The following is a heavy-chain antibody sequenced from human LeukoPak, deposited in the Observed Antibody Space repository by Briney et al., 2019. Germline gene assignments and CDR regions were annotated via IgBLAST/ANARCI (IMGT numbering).Heavy chain of an antibody. Sequence: SEALSLTCTIFGDSVSRSDSYWDWIRQPPGKGLEWIGTIYYSGRTYYSPSLKSRVTLSIDMSNNQFSLILSSVTAADTALYFCARRRYYDSSGYLEWGQGTLVTVSS. CDR1: GDSVSRSDSY. CDR2: IYYSGRT. J-gene: IGHJ1*01. CDR3: ARRRYYDSSGYLE. V-gene: IGHV4-39*01. D-gene: IGHD3-22*01.